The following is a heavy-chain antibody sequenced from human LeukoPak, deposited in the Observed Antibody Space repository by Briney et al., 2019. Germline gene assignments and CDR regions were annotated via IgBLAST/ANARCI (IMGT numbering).Heavy chain of an antibody. J-gene: IGHJ4*02. D-gene: IGHD4-11*01. CDR2: IYYSGST. CDR3: ARHFTGNFDY. V-gene: IGHV4-59*08. CDR1: GGSVSSYY. Sequence: SEILSLTCTVSGGSVSSYYWSWIRQPPGKGLEWIGYIYYSGSTNYNPSLKSRVTISVDTSKNQFSLKLSSVTAADTAVYYCARHFTGNFDYWGQGTLVTVSS.